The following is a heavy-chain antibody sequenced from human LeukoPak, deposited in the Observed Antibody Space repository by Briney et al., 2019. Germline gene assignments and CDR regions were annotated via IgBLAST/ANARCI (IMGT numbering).Heavy chain of an antibody. V-gene: IGHV3-21*01. CDR2: ISSSSSYI. Sequence: GESLRLSCAASGFTFSSYSMNWVRQAPGKGLEWVSSISSSSSYIYYADSVKGRFTISRDNAKNSLYLQMNSLRAEDTAVYYCVRSANDYYMDVWGKGTTVTVSS. D-gene: IGHD4/OR15-4a*01. J-gene: IGHJ6*03. CDR1: GFTFSSYS. CDR3: VRSANDYYMDV.